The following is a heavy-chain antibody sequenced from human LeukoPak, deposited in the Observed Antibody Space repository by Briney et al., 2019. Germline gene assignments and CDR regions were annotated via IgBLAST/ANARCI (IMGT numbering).Heavy chain of an antibody. V-gene: IGHV1-46*01. CDR3: ARGKVVTMVRGVIITYFDF. CDR1: GYSFTRYF. Sequence: ASVKVSCKASGYSFTRYFIHWVRQAPGQGLEWMGIIIPSDGSTSYAQKFQGRVTITRDTSTSTVYMELSSLRSEDMAVYYCARGKVVTMVRGVIITYFDFWGQGTLVTVSS. J-gene: IGHJ4*02. CDR2: IIPSDGST. D-gene: IGHD3-10*01.